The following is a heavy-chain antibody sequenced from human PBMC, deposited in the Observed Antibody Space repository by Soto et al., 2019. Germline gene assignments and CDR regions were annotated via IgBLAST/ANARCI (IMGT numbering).Heavy chain of an antibody. V-gene: IGHV1-18*01. D-gene: IGHD3-22*01. CDR3: ARILDDGSLVEY. Sequence: ALVKVSCKASGYTYTSYGISCGRKAPGQGLEWMGWISAYNGNTNYAQKLQGRVTMTTDTSTSTAYMELRSLRSDDTAVYYCARILDDGSLVEYWGQGTLDPVS. CDR2: ISAYNGNT. J-gene: IGHJ4*02. CDR1: GYTYTSYG.